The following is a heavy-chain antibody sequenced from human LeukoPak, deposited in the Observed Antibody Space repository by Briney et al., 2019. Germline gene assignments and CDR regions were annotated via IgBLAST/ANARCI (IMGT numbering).Heavy chain of an antibody. CDR1: GYTFTGYY. J-gene: IGHJ3*02. CDR2: CNPNSGGA. Sequence: ASVKVSCKASGYTFTGYYMHWVLHAPAQGLEWMGWCNPNSGGANYSQKFPRRVTMTRDTSISTAYMALSRLRSDDTAVYYCASPYGGISGAFDIWGQGTMVTVSS. CDR3: ASPYGGISGAFDI. D-gene: IGHD4-23*01. V-gene: IGHV1-2*02.